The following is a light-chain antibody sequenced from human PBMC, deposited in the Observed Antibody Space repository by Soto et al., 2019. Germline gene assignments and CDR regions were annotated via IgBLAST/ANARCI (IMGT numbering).Light chain of an antibody. Sequence: QYVLTQPPSASGTPGQRVTISCSGSSSNIGSNTVNWYQQLPGTAPKLLIYSNNQRPSGVPDRFSGSKSGTSASLAISGLQSEDEADYYCAAWDDSLNGHYVFGTGTQLTVL. J-gene: IGLJ1*01. CDR2: SNN. CDR1: SSNIGSNT. CDR3: AAWDDSLNGHYV. V-gene: IGLV1-44*01.